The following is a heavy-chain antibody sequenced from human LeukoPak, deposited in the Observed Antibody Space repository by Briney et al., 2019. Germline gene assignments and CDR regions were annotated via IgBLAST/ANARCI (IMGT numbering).Heavy chain of an antibody. D-gene: IGHD4-17*01. CDR1: GGSFSGYY. CDR3: ARGRTVTWVYYYYGMDV. V-gene: IGHV4-34*01. CDR2: INHSGST. Sequence: SETLSLTCAVYGGSFSGYYWSWIRQPPGKGLEWIGEINHSGSTNYNPSLKSRVTISVDTSKNQFSLKLSSVTAADTAVYYCARGRTVTWVYYYYGMDVWGQGTTVTVSS. J-gene: IGHJ6*02.